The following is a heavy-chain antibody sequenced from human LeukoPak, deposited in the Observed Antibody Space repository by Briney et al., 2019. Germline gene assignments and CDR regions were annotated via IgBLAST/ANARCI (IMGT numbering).Heavy chain of an antibody. J-gene: IGHJ4*02. CDR3: ARDPGEYSFGYNFDY. Sequence: SETLSLTCTVSGGSISSYYWSWIRQPAGKGLEWIGRVYGGGGASYNPSLKSRVTMSVDTSNNQFSLKLSSVTAADTAVYYCARDPGEYSFGYNFDYWGQGTLVTVSS. CDR1: GGSISSYY. D-gene: IGHD5-18*01. V-gene: IGHV4-4*07. CDR2: VYGGGGA.